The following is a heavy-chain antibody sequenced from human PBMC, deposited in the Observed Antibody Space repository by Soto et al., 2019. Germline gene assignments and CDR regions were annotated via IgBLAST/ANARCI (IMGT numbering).Heavy chain of an antibody. CDR1: GYSFTSYR. D-gene: IGHD6-13*01. V-gene: IGHV5-51*01. CDR3: ARVLSSSWFPFDY. CDR2: IYPGDSDT. Sequence: GESLKISCKGSGYSFTSYRIGWVRQMPGKGLEWMGIIYPGDSDTRYSPSFQGQVTISADKSISTAYLQWSSLKASDTAMYYCARVLSSSWFPFDYWGQGPLVTVSS. J-gene: IGHJ4*02.